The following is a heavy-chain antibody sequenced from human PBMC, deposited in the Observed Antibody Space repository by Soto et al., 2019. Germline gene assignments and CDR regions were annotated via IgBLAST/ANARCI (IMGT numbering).Heavy chain of an antibody. CDR2: IYSGGST. D-gene: IGHD6-13*01. V-gene: IGHV3-66*01. J-gene: IGHJ6*03. CDR3: ARASGGKAAAGTGYYYYYMDV. Sequence: GGSLRLSCAASGFTFSDYYMSWIRQAPGKGLEWVSVIYSGGSTYYADSVKGRFTISRDNSKNTLYLQMNSLRAEDTAVDYCARASGGKAAAGTGYYYYYMDVWGKGTTVTVSS. CDR1: GFTFSDYY.